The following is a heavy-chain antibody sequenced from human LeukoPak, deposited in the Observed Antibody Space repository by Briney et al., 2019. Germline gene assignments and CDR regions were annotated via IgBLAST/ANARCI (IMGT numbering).Heavy chain of an antibody. Sequence: PGGSLGLSCAASGFTFSSYSMNWVRQAPGKGLEWVSYISSSSSTIYYADSVKGRFTISRDNAKNSLYLQMNSLRAEDTAVYYCARDHGYSGYDYYFDYWGQGTLVTVSS. CDR2: ISSSSSTI. V-gene: IGHV3-48*01. D-gene: IGHD5-12*01. CDR3: ARDHGYSGYDYYFDY. CDR1: GFTFSSYS. J-gene: IGHJ4*02.